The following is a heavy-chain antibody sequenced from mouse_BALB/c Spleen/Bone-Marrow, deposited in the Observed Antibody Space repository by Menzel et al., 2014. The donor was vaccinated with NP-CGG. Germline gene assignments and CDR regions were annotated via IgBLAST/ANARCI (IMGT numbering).Heavy chain of an antibody. CDR3: SRDYGGTAWFAY. V-gene: IGHV14-3*02. Sequence: EVKLQESGAELVKPGASVKLSCTASGFKFKDTHMHWVKQRPEQGLEWIRRIDPASGDTKYDPKFQGKAAITGDTSSNTAYLQLSSLTSEDTAVYYCSRDYGGTAWFAYWGQGTLVTVSA. CDR2: IDPASGDT. J-gene: IGHJ3*01. CDR1: GFKFKDTH. D-gene: IGHD1-1*01.